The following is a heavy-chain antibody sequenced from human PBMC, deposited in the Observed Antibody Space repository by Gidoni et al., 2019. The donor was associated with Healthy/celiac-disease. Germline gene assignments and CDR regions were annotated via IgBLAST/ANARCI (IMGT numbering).Heavy chain of an antibody. Sequence: EVQLVESGGGLVKPGGSLRLYCAASGFTFSSYSMNWVRQAPGKGLEWVSSISSSSSYIYYADSVKGRFTISRDNAKNSLYLQMNSLRAEDTAVYYCARTHIAVAGTFDYWGQGTLVTVSS. CDR3: ARTHIAVAGTFDY. J-gene: IGHJ4*02. CDR1: GFTFSSYS. CDR2: ISSSSSYI. V-gene: IGHV3-21*01. D-gene: IGHD6-19*01.